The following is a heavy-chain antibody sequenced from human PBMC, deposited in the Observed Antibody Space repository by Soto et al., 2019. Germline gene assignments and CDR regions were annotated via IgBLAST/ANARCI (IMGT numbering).Heavy chain of an antibody. Sequence: QVRLQESGPGLVEPSGTLSLTCGVSGGSMRNDDWWSWVRQTPGKGLEWTGEISHYGNTNYNPSLKSRVTMSIDTSKNQFSLKVRSLTAADTAMYYCARNGDCTSGICYVGWFDPWGQGTLVSVSS. CDR3: ARNGDCTSGICYVGWFDP. V-gene: IGHV4-4*02. D-gene: IGHD2-2*01. J-gene: IGHJ5*02. CDR2: ISHYGNT. CDR1: GGSMRNDDW.